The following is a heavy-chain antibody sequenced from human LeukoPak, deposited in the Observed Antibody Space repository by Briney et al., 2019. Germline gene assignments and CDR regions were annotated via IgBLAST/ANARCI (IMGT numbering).Heavy chain of an antibody. CDR1: GFTFDDYA. CDR3: AKVRSSGWYTPGAFDY. D-gene: IGHD6-19*01. CDR2: ISWNSGSI. V-gene: IGHV3-9*01. Sequence: GRSLRLSCAASGFTFDDYAMHWVRQAPGKALEWVSGISWNSGSIGYADSVKGRFTISRDNAKNSLYLQMNSLRAEDTALYYCAKVRSSGWYTPGAFDYWGQGTLVTVSS. J-gene: IGHJ4*02.